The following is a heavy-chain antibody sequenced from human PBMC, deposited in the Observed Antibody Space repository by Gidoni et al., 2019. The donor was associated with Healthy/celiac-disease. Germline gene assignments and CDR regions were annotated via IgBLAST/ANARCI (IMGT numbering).Heavy chain of an antibody. Sequence: QVQLVQSGAEVKKPGASVKVSCKASGYTFTSYYMHWVRQAPGQGLEWMGIINPSGGSTSYAQKFQGRVTMTRDTSTSTVYMELSSLRSEDTAVYYCAPLGYCSGGSCYPPFDYWGQGTLVTVSS. CDR3: APLGYCSGGSCYPPFDY. J-gene: IGHJ4*02. V-gene: IGHV1-46*01. CDR1: GYTFTSYY. CDR2: INPSGGST. D-gene: IGHD2-15*01.